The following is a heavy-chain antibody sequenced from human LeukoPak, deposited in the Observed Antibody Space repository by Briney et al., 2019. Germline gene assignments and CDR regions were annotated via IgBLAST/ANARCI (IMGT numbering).Heavy chain of an antibody. D-gene: IGHD5-18*01. CDR1: GFTFSSYA. CDR3: ARGRGYSYANYYFDY. Sequence: GGSLRLSCAASGFTFSSYAMSWVRQAPGKGLEWVAVIWYDGSNKYYADSVKGRFTISRDNSKNTLYLQMNSLRAEDTAVYYCARGRGYSYANYYFDYWGQGTLVTVSS. V-gene: IGHV3-33*08. J-gene: IGHJ4*02. CDR2: IWYDGSNK.